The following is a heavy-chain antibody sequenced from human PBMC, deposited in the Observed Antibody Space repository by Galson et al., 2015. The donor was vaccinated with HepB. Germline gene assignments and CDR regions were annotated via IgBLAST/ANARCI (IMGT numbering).Heavy chain of an antibody. CDR3: ARGGWSMDL. D-gene: IGHD6-19*01. Sequence: TLSLTCSVYGGSLTTHYWAWGRQAPGERLGGRVYIHYNGAIYYNPSLRGRVTISMDTSKNQFSLILTSVPAADTAIYFCARGGWSMDLWGRGTLVTVSS. J-gene: IGHJ2*01. V-gene: IGHV4-59*11. CDR1: GGSLTTHY. CDR2: IHYNGAI.